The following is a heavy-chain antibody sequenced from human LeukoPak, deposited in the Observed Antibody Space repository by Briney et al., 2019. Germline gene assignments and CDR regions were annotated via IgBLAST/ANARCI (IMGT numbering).Heavy chain of an antibody. CDR1: VYTFTSYD. D-gene: IGHD3-16*02. J-gene: IGHJ4*02. CDR3: ARGRGRLGELSPVDY. V-gene: IGHV1-8*03. Sequence: ASVKVSCKASVYTFTSYDINWVRQATRDGLEWMGWMYPNSGNTGYAQKFQGRVTITRNTSISTAYMELSSLRSEDTAVYYCARGRGRLGELSPVDYWGQGTLVTVSS. CDR2: MYPNSGNT.